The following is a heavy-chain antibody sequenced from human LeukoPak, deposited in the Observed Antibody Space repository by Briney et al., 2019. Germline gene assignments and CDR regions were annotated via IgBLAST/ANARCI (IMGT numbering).Heavy chain of an antibody. D-gene: IGHD6-13*01. J-gene: IGHJ4*02. CDR2: IIPIFGTA. CDR3: ARESSIAAGTTFPLDY. V-gene: IGHV1-69*13. CDR1: GGTFSSYA. Sequence: SVKVSCKXSGGTFSSYAISWVRQAPGQGLEWMGGIIPIFGTANYAQKFQGRVTITADESTSTAYMELSSLRSEDTAVYYCARESSIAAGTTFPLDYWGQGTLVTVSS.